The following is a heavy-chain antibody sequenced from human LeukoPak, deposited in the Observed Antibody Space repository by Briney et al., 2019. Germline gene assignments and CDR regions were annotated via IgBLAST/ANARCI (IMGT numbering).Heavy chain of an antibody. CDR3: ARDQLLWFGIHNWFDP. CDR1: GYTFSSYG. CDR2: INPNSGGT. D-gene: IGHD3-10*01. Sequence: GASVKVSCKASGYTFSSYGISWVRQAPGQGLEWMGWINPNSGGTNYAQKFQGRVTMTRDTSISTAYMELSRLRSDDTAVYYCARDQLLWFGIHNWFDPWGQGTLVTVSS. J-gene: IGHJ5*02. V-gene: IGHV1-2*02.